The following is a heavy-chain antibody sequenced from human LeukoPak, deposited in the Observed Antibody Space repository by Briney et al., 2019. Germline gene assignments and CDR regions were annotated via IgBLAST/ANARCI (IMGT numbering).Heavy chain of an antibody. V-gene: IGHV4-59*01. CDR2: ICYSGST. J-gene: IGHJ4*02. CDR3: ARVVYGGNFDY. D-gene: IGHD4-23*01. CDR1: GGSISSYY. Sequence: SETLSLTCTVSGGSISSYYWSWIRQPPGKGLEWIGYICYSGSTNYNPSLTSRVTISVDTSKNQFSLKLSSVTAADTAVYYCARVVYGGNFDYWGQGTLVTVSS.